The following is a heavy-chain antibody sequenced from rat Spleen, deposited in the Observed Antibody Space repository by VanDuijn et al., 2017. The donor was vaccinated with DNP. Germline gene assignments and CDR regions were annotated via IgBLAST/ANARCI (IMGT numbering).Heavy chain of an antibody. Sequence: EVQLVESGGGLVQPGRSLKLSCAASRFTFSDSNMAWVRQAPKKGLEWVATINNDGIITFYRDSVKGRFTISRDNAKSTLYLQMDSLRSEDTATYYCATALGDYWGQGGMVTVSS. CDR3: ATALGDY. J-gene: IGHJ2*01. CDR2: INNDGIIT. CDR1: RFTFSDSN. V-gene: IGHV5-7*01. D-gene: IGHD4-6*01.